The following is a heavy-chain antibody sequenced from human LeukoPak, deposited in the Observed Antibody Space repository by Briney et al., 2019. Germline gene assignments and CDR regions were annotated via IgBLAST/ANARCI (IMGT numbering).Heavy chain of an antibody. CDR1: GYTFTGSY. J-gene: IGHJ3*01. CDR3: AREISRIRGIFDL. Sequence: ASVKASCKASGYTFTGSYIHWVRQAPGQGLEWMGWINPYSGDTNYSQKFQGRVTMTRDTSINTAYMGLSRLSSDDTAVYFCAREISRIRGIFDLWGQGTMITVSS. V-gene: IGHV1-2*02. CDR2: INPYSGDT. D-gene: IGHD1-20*01.